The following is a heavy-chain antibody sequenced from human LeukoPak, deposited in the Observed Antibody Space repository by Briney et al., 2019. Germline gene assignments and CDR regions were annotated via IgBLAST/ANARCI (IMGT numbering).Heavy chain of an antibody. D-gene: IGHD3-3*01. CDR3: ARELRFLEWLCFDP. V-gene: IGHV4-31*03. J-gene: IGHJ5*02. CDR1: GGSISSGGYY. Sequence: PSETLSLTCTVSGGSISSGGYYWSWIRQHPGKGLEWIGYIYYSGSTYYNPSLKSRVTISVDTSKNQFSLKLSSVTAADTAVYYCARELRFLEWLCFDPWGQGTLVTVSS. CDR2: IYYSGST.